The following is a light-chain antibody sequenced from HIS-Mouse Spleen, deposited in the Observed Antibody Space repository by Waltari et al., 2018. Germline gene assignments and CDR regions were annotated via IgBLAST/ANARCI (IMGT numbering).Light chain of an antibody. CDR1: KLGDKY. CDR2: QDS. V-gene: IGLV3-1*01. CDR3: QAWDSSTVV. J-gene: IGLJ2*01. Sequence: SYELTQPPSVSVSPGQTASITCPGDKLGDKYSCWYPQQPGQSPVLVIYQDSKRPSGIPERFSGSNSGNTATLTISGTQAMDEADYYCQAWDSSTVVFGGGTKLTVL.